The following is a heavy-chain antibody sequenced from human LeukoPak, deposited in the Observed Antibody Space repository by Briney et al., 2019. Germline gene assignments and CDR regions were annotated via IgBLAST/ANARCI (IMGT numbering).Heavy chain of an antibody. V-gene: IGHV4-4*07. CDR2: IYTSGST. D-gene: IGHD3-3*01. J-gene: IGHJ4*02. CDR3: ARGGGLGDFWSGYWGGGPGEYYFDY. Sequence: PSETLSLTCTVSGGSISSYYWSWIRQPAGKGLEWIGRIYTSGSTNYNPSLKSRVTMSVDTSKNQFSLKLSSVTAADTAVYYCARGGGLGDFWSGYWGGGPGEYYFDYWGQGTLVTVSS. CDR1: GGSISSYY.